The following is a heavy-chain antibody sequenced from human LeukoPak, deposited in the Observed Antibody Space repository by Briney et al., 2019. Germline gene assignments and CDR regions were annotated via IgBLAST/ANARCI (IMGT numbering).Heavy chain of an antibody. CDR3: ARSTGGYNWNAAFDY. J-gene: IGHJ4*02. D-gene: IGHD1-20*01. V-gene: IGHV1-69*13. CDR2: IIPIFGTA. Sequence: SVKVSCKASGGTFSSYAISWVRQAPGQGLEWMGGIIPIFGTANYAQKFQGRVTIAADESTSTAYMELSSLRSEDTAVYYCARSTGGYNWNAAFDYWGQGTLVTVSS. CDR1: GGTFSSYA.